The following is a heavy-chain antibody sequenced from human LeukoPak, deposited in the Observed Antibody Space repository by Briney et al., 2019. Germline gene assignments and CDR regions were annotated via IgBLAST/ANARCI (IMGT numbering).Heavy chain of an antibody. Sequence: ASVKVSCKASGYTFTSYYMHWVRQAPGQGLEWMGWISGYNGDTIYAQRLQGRVSMTTDTSTSTAYMELRSLRSDDSAMYYCARDNDIAAAGTSHYFDFWGQGTLVTVSS. CDR1: GYTFTSYY. J-gene: IGHJ4*02. D-gene: IGHD6-13*01. CDR2: ISGYNGDT. V-gene: IGHV1-18*04. CDR3: ARDNDIAAAGTSHYFDF.